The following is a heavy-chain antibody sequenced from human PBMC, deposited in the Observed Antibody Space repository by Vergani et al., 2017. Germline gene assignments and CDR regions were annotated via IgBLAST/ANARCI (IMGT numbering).Heavy chain of an antibody. CDR3: ARHTTYSDS. Sequence: EVELGQSGPEMRTPGESLKISCKGSEYSFGNYWIGWVRQMPGKGLEWMGIIYPADSDTRYSPSFQGQVTISADKSISTAFLQWDSLKASDTALYYCARHTTYSDSWGQGTLVTVSS. V-gene: IGHV5-51*01. CDR1: EYSFGNYW. J-gene: IGHJ4*02. D-gene: IGHD1-1*01. CDR2: IYPADSDT.